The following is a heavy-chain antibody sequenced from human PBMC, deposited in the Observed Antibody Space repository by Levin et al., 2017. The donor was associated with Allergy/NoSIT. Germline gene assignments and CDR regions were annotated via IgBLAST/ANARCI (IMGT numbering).Heavy chain of an antibody. CDR1: GFTFRTYA. J-gene: IGHJ4*02. CDR3: AREIDSAFGY. V-gene: IGHV3-23*01. Sequence: GESLKISCATSGFTFRTYAMTWVRQAPGKGLEWISGLNDLGSSTYYVDSVKGRFTISRDNSKNTLYLQMNSLRAEDTAIYYCAREIDSAFGYWGQGTLVTVSS. D-gene: IGHD2/OR15-2a*01. CDR2: LNDLGSST.